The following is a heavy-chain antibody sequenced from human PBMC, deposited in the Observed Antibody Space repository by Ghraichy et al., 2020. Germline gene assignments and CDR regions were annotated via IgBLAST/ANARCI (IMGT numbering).Heavy chain of an antibody. CDR2: IYYSGST. J-gene: IGHJ3*02. CDR1: GGSIRSYY. CDR3: AKSSSSGAFDI. D-gene: IGHD6-6*01. V-gene: IGHV4-59*01. Sequence: SETLSLTFTASGGSIRSYYWSWIRQPPGKGLEWSGYIYYSGSTNYNPSLKRRVTISVDTSKNQFSLKLSSVTAADTAVYYCAKSSSSGAFDIWGQGTMVTVSS.